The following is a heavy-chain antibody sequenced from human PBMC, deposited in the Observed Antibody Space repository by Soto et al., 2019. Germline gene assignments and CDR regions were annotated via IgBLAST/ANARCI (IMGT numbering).Heavy chain of an antibody. J-gene: IGHJ4*02. D-gene: IGHD3-22*01. CDR1: GFTFSASA. CDR2: IRSKANSYAT. CDR3: TRPLTSSGYRDY. V-gene: IGHV3-73*01. Sequence: EVQLVESGEGLVQPGGPRKLSCAASGFTFSASARHWVRQASGKGLEWVGRIRSKANSYATAYAASVKGRFTISRDDSKNTAYLQMNSLKTEDTAVYYCTRPLTSSGYRDYWGQGTLVTVSS.